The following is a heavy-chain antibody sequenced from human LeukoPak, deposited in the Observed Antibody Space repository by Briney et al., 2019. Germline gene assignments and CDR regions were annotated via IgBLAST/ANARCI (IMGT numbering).Heavy chain of an antibody. J-gene: IGHJ6*04. CDR1: GDSISSGGYS. Sequence: PSQTLSLTCAVSGDSISSGGYSWSWIRQPPGKGLEWIGYIYHSGSTYYNPSLKSRVTISVDRSKNQFSLKLSSVTAADTAVYYCARDPMVRGGNIWDVWGKGTTVTVSS. D-gene: IGHD3-10*01. CDR2: IYHSGST. V-gene: IGHV4-30-2*01. CDR3: ARDPMVRGGNIWDV.